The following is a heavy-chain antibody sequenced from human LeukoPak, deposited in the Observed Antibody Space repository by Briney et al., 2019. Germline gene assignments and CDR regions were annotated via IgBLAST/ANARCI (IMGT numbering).Heavy chain of an antibody. CDR2: INWNGRST. V-gene: IGHV3-20*01. D-gene: IGHD2/OR15-2a*01. J-gene: IGHJ6*02. Sequence: GGSLRLSCAASGFTFDDYGMSWVRQAPGKGLEWVSGINWNGRSTGYADSVKGRFTISRDNAKNSLYLQMNSLRAEDTALYHCARDVTRTGYYYYGMDVWVQGTTVTVSS. CDR3: ARDVTRTGYYYYGMDV. CDR1: GFTFDDYG.